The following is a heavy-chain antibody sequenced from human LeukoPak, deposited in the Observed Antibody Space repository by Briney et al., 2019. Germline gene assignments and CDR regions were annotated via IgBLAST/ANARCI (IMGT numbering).Heavy chain of an antibody. J-gene: IGHJ4*02. Sequence: PGGSLRLSCAASGFTFSSYSMNWVRQAPGKGLEWVSYISSSSSTIYYADSVKGRFTISRDNAKNSLYLQMNSLRAEDTAVYYCARASVRGVTVSGYWGQGTLVTVSS. CDR3: ARASVRGVTVSGY. V-gene: IGHV3-48*04. D-gene: IGHD3-10*01. CDR2: ISSSSSTI. CDR1: GFTFSSYS.